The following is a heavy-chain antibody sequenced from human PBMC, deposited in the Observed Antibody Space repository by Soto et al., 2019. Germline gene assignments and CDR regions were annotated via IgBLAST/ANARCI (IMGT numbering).Heavy chain of an antibody. CDR1: SGSITSSNW. CDR2: IYHSGST. D-gene: IGHD6-19*01. V-gene: IGHV4-4*02. CDR3: AGGAVAGTSPAY. J-gene: IGHJ4*02. Sequence: QVQLQESGPGLVKPSGTLSLTCAVSSGSITSSNWWSWVRQPPGKGLEWIGEIYHSGSTNYNPSLKSRVTISVDKSKNVFSLKLSPVTAADTAMYYCAGGAVAGTSPAYWGQGTLVTVSS.